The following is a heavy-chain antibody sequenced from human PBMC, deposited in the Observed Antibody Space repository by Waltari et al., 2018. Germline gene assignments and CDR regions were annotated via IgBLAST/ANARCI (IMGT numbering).Heavy chain of an antibody. V-gene: IGHV3-30-3*01. CDR3: GRTS. CDR1: GSIFSSSA. D-gene: IGHD4-17*01. CDR2: ISYDGSNK. J-gene: IGHJ4*02. Sequence: VQLVVSGGDVVQPGRSLRLTCAAPGSIFSSSAMRWVRQAQGKGLEWEAVISYDGSNKYYAGSVKGRFTISRDNSKNTLYLQMNSLRAEDTAVYYCGRTSWGQGTLVTVSS.